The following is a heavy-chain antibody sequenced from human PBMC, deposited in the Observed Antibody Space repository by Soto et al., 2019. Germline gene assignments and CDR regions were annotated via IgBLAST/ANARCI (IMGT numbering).Heavy chain of an antibody. CDR2: IKSKTDGGTA. J-gene: IGHJ4*02. CDR3: TTDTEYSSSWAY. CDR1: GFTFSNAW. V-gene: IGHV3-15*01. D-gene: IGHD6-6*01. Sequence: EVQLVESGGGLVKPGGSLRLSCAASGFTFSNAWMSWVRQAPGKGLEWVGRIKSKTDGGTADYAAPVKGRFTISRDDSKNTRYLQMNSLKTDDTAVYYCTTDTEYSSSWAYWGQGTLVTVSS.